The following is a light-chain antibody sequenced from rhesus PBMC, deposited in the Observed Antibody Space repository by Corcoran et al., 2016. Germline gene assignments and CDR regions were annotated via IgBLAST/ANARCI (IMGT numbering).Light chain of an antibody. CDR3: YQPRSGYG. Sequence: QVILTQSPATLSLSPGERATLSCRASQRVSIYLAWYQQKPGQAPRLLISAASTRATGIPDRFSGSGSGTDFTLPISCLEPEDVGVYRCYQPRSGYGFGQGTKVEIK. CDR2: AAS. V-gene: IGKV3-10*01. J-gene: IGKJ2*01. CDR1: QRVSIY.